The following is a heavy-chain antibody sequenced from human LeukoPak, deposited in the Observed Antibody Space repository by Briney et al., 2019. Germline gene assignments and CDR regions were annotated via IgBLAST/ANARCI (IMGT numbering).Heavy chain of an antibody. Sequence: SETLSLTCAVYGGSFSGYYWSWIRQPPGKGLEWIGEINHSGSTNYNPSLKSRVTISVDTSKNQFSLKLSSVTAADTAVYYCARRSYSSSSPGGFDPWGQGTLVTVSS. CDR3: ARRSYSSSSPGGFDP. J-gene: IGHJ5*02. D-gene: IGHD6-13*01. CDR2: INHSGST. V-gene: IGHV4-34*01. CDR1: GGSFSGYY.